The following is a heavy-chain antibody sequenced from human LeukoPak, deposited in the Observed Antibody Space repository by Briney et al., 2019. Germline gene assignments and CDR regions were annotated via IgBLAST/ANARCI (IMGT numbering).Heavy chain of an antibody. V-gene: IGHV3-7*01. CDR1: GFTIRNDW. CDR3: AKDRIGMKWLRSPHV. J-gene: IGHJ6*02. D-gene: IGHD5-12*01. Sequence: PGGSLRLSCAASGFTIRNDWMSWVRQAPGQGLESVAKIKEDGTDKYYVDSVRGRFTISRDNAKNSLYLQMNSLRAEDTGVYYCAKDRIGMKWLRSPHVWGQGTTVTVSS. CDR2: IKEDGTDK.